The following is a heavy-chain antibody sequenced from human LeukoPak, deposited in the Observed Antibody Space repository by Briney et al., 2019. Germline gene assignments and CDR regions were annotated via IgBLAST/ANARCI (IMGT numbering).Heavy chain of an antibody. D-gene: IGHD5-12*01. CDR1: GGTFSSYA. CDR2: IIPILGIA. J-gene: IGHJ5*02. Sequence: ASVKVSCKASGGTFSSYAISWVRQAPGQGLEWMGRIIPILGIANYAQKFQGRVTITADKSTSTAYMELSSLRSEDTAVYYCARHSGGYDRRGFDPWGQGTLVTVSS. CDR3: ARHSGGYDRRGFDP. V-gene: IGHV1-69*04.